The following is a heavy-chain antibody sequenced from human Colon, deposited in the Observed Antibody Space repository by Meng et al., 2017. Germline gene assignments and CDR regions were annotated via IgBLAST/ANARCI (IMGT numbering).Heavy chain of an antibody. V-gene: IGHV3-21*01. D-gene: IGHD1-26*01. CDR1: GFSFSTYS. J-gene: IGHJ1*01. CDR3: ARVRWEYTAEYFEY. Sequence: GGSLRLSCGASGFSFSTYSMNWGRQAPGKGLEWLSSISTSGTHIYYADSVKGRFTISRDNAKNSVYLQMNSLRAEDTAVYYCARVRWEYTAEYFEYWGPGTLGTVAA. CDR2: ISTSGTHI.